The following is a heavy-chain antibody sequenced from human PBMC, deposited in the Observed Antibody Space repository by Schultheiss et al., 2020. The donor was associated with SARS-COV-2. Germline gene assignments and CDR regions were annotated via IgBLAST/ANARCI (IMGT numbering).Heavy chain of an antibody. CDR2: INSDGSST. CDR1: GFTFSSYW. CDR3: AREGGWYPDLGKKNYYYGMDV. Sequence: GESLKISCAASGFTFSSYWMHWVRQAPGKGLVWVSRINSDGSSTSYADSVKGRFTISRDNAKNTLYLQMNSLRAEDTAVYYCAREGGWYPDLGKKNYYYGMDVWGQGTTVTVSS. V-gene: IGHV3-74*01. J-gene: IGHJ6*02. D-gene: IGHD6-19*01.